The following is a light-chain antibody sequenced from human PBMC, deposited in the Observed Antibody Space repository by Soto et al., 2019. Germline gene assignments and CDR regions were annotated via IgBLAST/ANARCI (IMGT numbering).Light chain of an antibody. V-gene: IGKV3-15*01. CDR3: QQSDKWPPT. J-gene: IGKJ1*01. CDR2: GAS. CDR1: QSVSSN. Sequence: EIVMTQSPPTLSVSPVERATLSCRASQSVSSNLAWYQQKAGQAPRLLMYGASTRAIGIPARFSGSGSGTEFTLTISSLQSEDFAVYYCQQSDKWPPTFGQGTKVDIK.